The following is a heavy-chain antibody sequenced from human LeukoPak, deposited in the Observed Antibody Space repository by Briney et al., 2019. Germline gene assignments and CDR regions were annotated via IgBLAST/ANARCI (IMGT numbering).Heavy chain of an antibody. CDR3: AKGSGPRSPGH. CDR1: GYTFTGYY. CDR2: INPNSGGT. V-gene: IGHV1-2*02. J-gene: IGHJ4*02. Sequence: ASVKVSCKASGYTFTGYYMHWVRQAPGQGLEWMGWINPNSGGTNYAQKFQGRVTMTRDTSISTAYMELSSLRAEDTAVYYCAKGSGPRSPGHWGQGTLVTVSS. D-gene: IGHD2-2*01.